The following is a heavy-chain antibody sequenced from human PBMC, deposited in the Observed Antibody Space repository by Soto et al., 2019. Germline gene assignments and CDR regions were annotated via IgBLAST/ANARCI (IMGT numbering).Heavy chain of an antibody. CDR2: INPSGGST. D-gene: IGHD3-22*01. CDR1: QYSFTNYG. CDR3: ARALYDTDSVPVGAESRYYVMDV. V-gene: IGHV1-46*01. J-gene: IGHJ6*02. Sequence: DSVKVSCKASQYSFTNYGVHWVRQAPGQGLEWMGVINPSGGSTKYAQRFRGRVTMTRDTSTSTVYMDLRSLRPEDTAVYFCARALYDTDSVPVGAESRYYVMDVWGRGTTVTVSS.